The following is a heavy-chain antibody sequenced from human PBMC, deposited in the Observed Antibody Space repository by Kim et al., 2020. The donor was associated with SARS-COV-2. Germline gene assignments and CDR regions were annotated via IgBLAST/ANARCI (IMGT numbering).Heavy chain of an antibody. J-gene: IGHJ5*02. D-gene: IGHD6-13*01. V-gene: IGHV1-69*01. CDR3: AREIAAAGSFDP. Sequence: NDAQKFQGRVTITADESTSTAYMELSSLRSEDTAVYYCAREIAAAGSFDPWGQGTLVTVSS.